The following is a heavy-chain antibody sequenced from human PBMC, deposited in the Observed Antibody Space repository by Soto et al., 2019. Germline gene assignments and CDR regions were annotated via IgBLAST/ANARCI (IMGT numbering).Heavy chain of an antibody. CDR3: ARLHCYRPNCVPLDP. CDR2: IYYSGTS. V-gene: IGHV4-39*01. Sequence: QLQLQESGPGLVKPSETLSLTCTVSGGSISDDTYYWGWIRQPPGKGLEWIGSIYYSGTSSYNPSLKGRVTMSVDTAKRQLSLRLRSVTAADTAVYYCARLHCYRPNCVPLDPWGQGTLVIVSS. J-gene: IGHJ5*02. CDR1: GGSISDDTYY. D-gene: IGHD1-1*01.